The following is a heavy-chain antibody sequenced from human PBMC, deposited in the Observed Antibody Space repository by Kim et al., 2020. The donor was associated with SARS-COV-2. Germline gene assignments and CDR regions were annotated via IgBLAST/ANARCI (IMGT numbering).Heavy chain of an antibody. D-gene: IGHD3-22*01. J-gene: IGHJ3*02. V-gene: IGHV3-23*01. CDR1: GFTFSSYA. CDR3: ANARAIRITMIVVVTLGPRGAFDI. Sequence: GGSLRLSCAASGFTFSSYAMSWVRQAPGKGLEWVSAISGSGGSTYYADSVKGRFTISRDNSKNTLYLQMNSLRAEDTAVYYCANARAIRITMIVVVTLGPRGAFDIWGQGTMVTVSS. CDR2: ISGSGGST.